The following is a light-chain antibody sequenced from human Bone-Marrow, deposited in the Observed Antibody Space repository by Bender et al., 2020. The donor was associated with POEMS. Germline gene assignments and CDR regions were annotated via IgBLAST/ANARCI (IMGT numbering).Light chain of an antibody. CDR3: NSYTTRNIVL. CDR1: SNDVGGYNS. Sequence: QSALTQPASVSGSPGKSIAISCTGTSNDVGGYNSVPWYQQNPGRAPILIIYDVTSRPSGVSDRFSGSKSGNTASLTIAGLQAEDEADYYCNSYTTRNIVLFGGGTKVTVL. V-gene: IGLV2-14*03. J-gene: IGLJ3*02. CDR2: DVT.